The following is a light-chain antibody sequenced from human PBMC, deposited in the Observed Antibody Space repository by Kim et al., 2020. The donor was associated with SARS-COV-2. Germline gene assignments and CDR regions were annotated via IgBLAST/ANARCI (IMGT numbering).Light chain of an antibody. CDR3: QQYGNSPRT. CDR1: QSVSSNY. CDR2: AAA. Sequence: EIVLTQSPGTLSLYPGERATLSCRVSQSVSSNYLAWYQQKSGQAPRLLIYAAASRATGIPDRFSGSASGTDFTLTISRLEPEDFAVYYCQQYGNSPRTFGQGTKVDIK. J-gene: IGKJ1*01. V-gene: IGKV3-20*01.